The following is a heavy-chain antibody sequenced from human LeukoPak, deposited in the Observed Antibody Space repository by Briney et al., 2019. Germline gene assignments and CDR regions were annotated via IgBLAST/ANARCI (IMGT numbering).Heavy chain of an antibody. CDR3: AREVVLVNYYDSSGYDY. J-gene: IGHJ4*02. V-gene: IGHV3-21*01. Sequence: PGGSLRLSCAVSGFTFNSYSMNWVRQAPGKGLEWVSSISGSNSYIYYADSMKGRFTISRDNAKNSLYLQMNSLRAEDTAVYYCAREVVLVNYYDSSGYDYWGQGTLVTVSS. CDR1: GFTFNSYS. CDR2: ISGSNSYI. D-gene: IGHD3-22*01.